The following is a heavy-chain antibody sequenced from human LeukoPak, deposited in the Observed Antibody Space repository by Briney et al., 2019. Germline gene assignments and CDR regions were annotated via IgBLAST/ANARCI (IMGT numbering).Heavy chain of an antibody. Sequence: ASVKVSCKASGYTFNNYGVSWVRQAPGQGLEWMGWISAYNGYTNYAQKFQFRVTMTTDTSTSTAYMELRSLTSDDTAVYYCARDKAVTTELTQYFQHWGQGTLVTVSS. CDR1: GYTFNNYG. CDR3: ARDKAVTTELTQYFQH. J-gene: IGHJ1*01. D-gene: IGHD4-11*01. CDR2: ISAYNGYT. V-gene: IGHV1-18*01.